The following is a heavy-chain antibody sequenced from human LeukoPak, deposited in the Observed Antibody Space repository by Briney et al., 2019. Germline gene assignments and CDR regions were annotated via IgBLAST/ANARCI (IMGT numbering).Heavy chain of an antibody. CDR1: GYTFTSYG. Sequence: ASVKVSCKASGYTFTSYGISWVRQAPGQGLGWMGWISAYNGNTKYEQKLQGRVTMTTATSTSTAYMELRSLSSDDTAVYYCARGGIVNYYDSSGYLNGFDPWGQGTLVTVSS. D-gene: IGHD3-22*01. V-gene: IGHV1-18*01. J-gene: IGHJ5*02. CDR2: ISAYNGNT. CDR3: ARGGIVNYYDSSGYLNGFDP.